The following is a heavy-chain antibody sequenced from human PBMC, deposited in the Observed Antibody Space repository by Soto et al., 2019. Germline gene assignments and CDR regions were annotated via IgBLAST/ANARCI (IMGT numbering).Heavy chain of an antibody. CDR2: ISAYNGNT. V-gene: IGHV1-18*01. J-gene: IGHJ4*01. Sequence: ASVKVSCKASGYTFTTYYITWVRQAPGQGLEWMGWISAYNGNTNYAQKLQGRVIMTTDTSTSTAYMELRSLRSDDTSVYYCAKDGPPAEYWVHATLVTDTS. CDR1: GYTFTTYY. CDR3: AKDGPPAEY.